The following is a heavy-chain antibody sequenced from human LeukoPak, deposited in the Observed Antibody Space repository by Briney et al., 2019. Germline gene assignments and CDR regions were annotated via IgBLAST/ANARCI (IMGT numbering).Heavy chain of an antibody. Sequence: QAGGSLRLSCAASGFTVSDHYMSWVRQAPGQGLESVSLIYSGGTTLYADSVKGRFTISRDNSKNTLYLQMNSLRAEDTAVYYCARDRHQGAFDMWGQGTMVIVSS. J-gene: IGHJ3*02. D-gene: IGHD2-2*01. CDR3: ARDRHQGAFDM. CDR1: GFTVSDHY. V-gene: IGHV3-53*01. CDR2: IYSGGTT.